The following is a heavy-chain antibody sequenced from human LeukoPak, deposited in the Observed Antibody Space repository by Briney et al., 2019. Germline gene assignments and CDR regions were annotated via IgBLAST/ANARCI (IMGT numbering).Heavy chain of an antibody. CDR1: GGTFSSYA. CDR3: ARDQATIFGAVIPDAFDP. D-gene: IGHD3-3*01. J-gene: IGHJ5*02. Sequence: ASVKVSCKASGGTFSSYAISWVRQAPGQGLEWMGGIIPIFGIANYAQNFQGRVTITADESTSTAYMELSSLRSEDTAVYYCARDQATIFGAVIPDAFDPWGQGTLVTVSS. V-gene: IGHV1-69*13. CDR2: IIPIFGIA.